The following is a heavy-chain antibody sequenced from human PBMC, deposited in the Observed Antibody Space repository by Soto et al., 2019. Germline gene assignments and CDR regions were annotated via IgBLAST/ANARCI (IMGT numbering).Heavy chain of an antibody. J-gene: IGHJ6*02. V-gene: IGHV3-30*18. CDR2: ISYDGSNK. Sequence: XASLRLSCAASGFTFSSYGMHWVRQAPGKGLEWVAVISYDGSNKYYADSVKGRFTISRDNSKNTLYLQMNSLRAEDTAVYYCAKSISSSLKDYYYYGMDVWGQGTTVTVSS. CDR3: AKSISSSLKDYYYYGMDV. D-gene: IGHD6-6*01. CDR1: GFTFSSYG.